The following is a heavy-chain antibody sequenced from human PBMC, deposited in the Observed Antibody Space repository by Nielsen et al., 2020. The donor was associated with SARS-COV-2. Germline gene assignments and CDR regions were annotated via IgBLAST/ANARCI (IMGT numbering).Heavy chain of an antibody. D-gene: IGHD3-10*01. V-gene: IGHV3-9*01. CDR1: GFTFDDYA. J-gene: IGHJ4*02. CDR2: ISWNSGSI. CDR3: ATGESNYYGSGSYSFDY. Sequence: SLKISCAASGFTFDDYAMHWVRQAPGKGLEWVSGISWNSGSIGYADSVKGRFTISRDNAKNSLYLQMNSLRAEDTAVYYCATGESNYYGSGSYSFDYWGQGTLVTVSS.